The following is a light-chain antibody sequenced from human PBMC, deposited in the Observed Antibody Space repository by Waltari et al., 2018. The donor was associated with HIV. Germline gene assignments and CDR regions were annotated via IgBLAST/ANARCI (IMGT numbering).Light chain of an antibody. V-gene: IGLV7-46*01. CDR1: TGAVTSGPY. CDR3: LLSYSGARLVV. Sequence: QAVVTQEPSLTVSPGGTVTLPCGSSTGAVTSGPYPYWFQQKPGQAPRTLIYDTTNKHSWTPARFSGSLLGGKAALTLSGAQPEDEADYYCLLSYSGARLVVFGGGTKLTVL. J-gene: IGLJ2*01. CDR2: DTT.